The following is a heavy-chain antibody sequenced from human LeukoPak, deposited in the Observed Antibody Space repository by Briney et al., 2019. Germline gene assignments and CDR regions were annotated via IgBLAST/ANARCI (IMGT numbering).Heavy chain of an antibody. CDR2: IKQDGSEK. Sequence: GRSLRLSCASSGFTFSRNWMSWVRQAPGKGLEWVANIKQDGSEKYYVDSVKGRFTISRDNAKNSLFLQMNSLRAEDTAVYYCARDRVQSFDFVVVPAAIPWFDPWGQGTLVTVSS. CDR1: GFTFSRNW. D-gene: IGHD2-2*02. V-gene: IGHV3-7*01. J-gene: IGHJ5*02. CDR3: ARDRVQSFDFVVVPAAIPWFDP.